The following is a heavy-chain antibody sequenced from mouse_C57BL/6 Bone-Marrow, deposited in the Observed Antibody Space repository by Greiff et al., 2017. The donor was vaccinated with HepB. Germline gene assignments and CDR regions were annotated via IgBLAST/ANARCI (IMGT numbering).Heavy chain of an antibody. CDR2: ISNLAYSI. D-gene: IGHD1-1*01. Sequence: EVKVVESGGGLVQPGGSLKLSCAASGFTFSDYGMAWVRQAPRKGPEWVAFISNLAYSIYYADTVTGRFTISRENAKNTLYLEMSSLRSEDTAMYYCARMTTVGYFDVWGTGTTVTVSS. CDR3: ARMTTVGYFDV. CDR1: GFTFSDYG. J-gene: IGHJ1*03. V-gene: IGHV5-15*01.